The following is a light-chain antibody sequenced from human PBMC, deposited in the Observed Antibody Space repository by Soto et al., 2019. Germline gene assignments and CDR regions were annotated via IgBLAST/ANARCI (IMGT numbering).Light chain of an antibody. CDR3: LLAYTASRVV. CDR2: DTD. Sequence: QAVVTQEPSLTVSPGGTVILTCGSSTGDVTSGHYPYWYQQKPGQAPRTLIYDTDNRHSWTPARFSGSLLGGNAALTLSGAGHEDEAEYYRLLAYTASRVVFGGGTKLTVL. J-gene: IGLJ2*01. V-gene: IGLV7-46*01. CDR1: TGDVTSGHY.